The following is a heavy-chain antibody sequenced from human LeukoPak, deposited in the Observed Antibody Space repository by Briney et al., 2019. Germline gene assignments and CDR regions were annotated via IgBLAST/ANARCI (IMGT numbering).Heavy chain of an antibody. J-gene: IGHJ4*02. D-gene: IGHD6-13*01. Sequence: SETLSLTCTVSGGSISSYYWSWIRQPPGKGLEWIGYLYYSGSTNYNPSLKSRLTISVDTSKNQFSLKLSSVTAADTAVYYCARVRSSSWYFEIDYWGQGTLVTVSS. V-gene: IGHV4-59*01. CDR3: ARVRSSSWYFEIDY. CDR2: LYYSGST. CDR1: GGSISSYY.